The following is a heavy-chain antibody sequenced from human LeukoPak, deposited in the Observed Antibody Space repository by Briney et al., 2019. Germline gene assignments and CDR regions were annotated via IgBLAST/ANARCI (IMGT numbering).Heavy chain of an antibody. CDR3: ASQGGYDYVWGSYRSKGYFDY. CDR1: GFTFSSYR. J-gene: IGHJ4*02. V-gene: IGHV3-21*01. CDR2: ISSSSSYI. D-gene: IGHD3-16*02. Sequence: GGSLRLSCAASGFTFSSYRMNWVRQALEKGLEWVSSISSSSSYIYYADSVKGRFTISRDNAKNSLYLQMNSLRAEDTAVYYCASQGGYDYVWGSYRSKGYFDYWGQGTLVTVSS.